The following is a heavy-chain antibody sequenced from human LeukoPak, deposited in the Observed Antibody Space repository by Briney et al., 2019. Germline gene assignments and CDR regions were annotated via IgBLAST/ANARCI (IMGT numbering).Heavy chain of an antibody. Sequence: ASVKVSCKTSGHTFTSYGIIWVRQAPGQGLEWMGWISAYNGKTDYARKLQERVTMTTDTSTSTAYMELRSLRSDDTAVYYCARCWSSDRGYCDYWGQGTLVTVSS. CDR3: ARCWSSDRGYCDY. CDR2: ISAYNGKT. CDR1: GHTFTSYG. V-gene: IGHV1-18*01. J-gene: IGHJ4*02.